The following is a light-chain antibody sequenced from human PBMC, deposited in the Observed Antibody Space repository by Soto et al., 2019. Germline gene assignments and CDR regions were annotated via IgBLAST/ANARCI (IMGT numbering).Light chain of an antibody. CDR3: AAWDDSLSGVV. CDR1: SSNIGARYD. CDR2: RND. V-gene: IGLV1-47*01. J-gene: IGLJ2*01. Sequence: QSVLTQPPSVSGAPGQRVTISCTGSSSNIGARYDVHWYQQLPGTAPKLLIYRNDQRPSGVPDRFSGSMSGTAASLAIGGLRSEDEADYYCAAWDDSLSGVVFGGGTQLTVL.